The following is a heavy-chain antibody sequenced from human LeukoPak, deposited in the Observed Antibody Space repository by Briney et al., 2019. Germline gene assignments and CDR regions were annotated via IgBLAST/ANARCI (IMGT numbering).Heavy chain of an antibody. CDR3: ARTQDTAMVHDAFDI. CDR1: GGSISSSNW. V-gene: IGHV4-4*02. D-gene: IGHD5-18*01. J-gene: IGHJ3*02. CDR2: IYHSGST. Sequence: SGTLSLTCAVSGGSISSSNWWSWVRQPSGKGLEWIGEIYHSGSTNYNPSLKSRVTISADKSISTAYLQWSSLKASDTAMYYCARTQDTAMVHDAFDIWGQGTMVTVSS.